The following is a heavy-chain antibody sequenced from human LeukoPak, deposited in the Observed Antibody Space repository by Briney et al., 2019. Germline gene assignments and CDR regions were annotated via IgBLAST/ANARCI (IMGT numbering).Heavy chain of an antibody. CDR1: GFTFSSYA. Sequence: PGGSLRLSCAASGFTFSSYAMSWVRQAPGKGLECVSAISGSGGSTYYADSVKGRFTISRDNSKNTLYLQMNSLRAEDTAVYYCAKYPRYGAVLLHYYGMDVWGQGTTVTVSS. J-gene: IGHJ6*02. V-gene: IGHV3-23*01. CDR3: AKYPRYGAVLLHYYGMDV. CDR2: ISGSGGST. D-gene: IGHD4-17*01.